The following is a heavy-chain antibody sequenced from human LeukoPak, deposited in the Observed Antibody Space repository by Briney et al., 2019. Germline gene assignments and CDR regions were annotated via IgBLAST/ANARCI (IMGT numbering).Heavy chain of an antibody. J-gene: IGHJ4*02. Sequence: ASVKVSCKASGYTVTSYYMHWVRQAPGQGLEWMAILNPSGGSSNYAQKFQGRASLTRATSTGTVYMELSSLRSEDTAVYYCARGFDYWGQGTLVTVSS. CDR3: ARGFDY. CDR1: GYTVTSYY. V-gene: IGHV1-46*01. CDR2: LNPSGGSS.